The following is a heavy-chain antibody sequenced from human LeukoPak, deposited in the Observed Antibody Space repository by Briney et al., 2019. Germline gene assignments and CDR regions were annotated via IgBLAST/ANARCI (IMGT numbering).Heavy chain of an antibody. CDR3: ACLYQWQVSYYSHGMDV. CDR2: IIPIFGTA. V-gene: IGHV1-69*13. Sequence: GASVKVSCKASGGTFSSYAISWVRQAPGQGLEWMGGIIPIFGTANYAQKFQGRVTITADESTSTAYMELNSLRSDDTAIYYCACLYQWQVSYYSHGMDVWGQGTTVTVSS. J-gene: IGHJ6*02. CDR1: GGTFSSYA. D-gene: IGHD6-19*01.